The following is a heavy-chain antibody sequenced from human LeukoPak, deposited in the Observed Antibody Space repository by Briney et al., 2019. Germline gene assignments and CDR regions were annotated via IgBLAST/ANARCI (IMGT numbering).Heavy chain of an antibody. D-gene: IGHD3-22*01. J-gene: IGHJ4*02. CDR3: ARGRFHDDRTFDY. V-gene: IGHV4-34*01. Sequence: SETLSLTCAVYGGSFSGYYWSWIRQPPGKGLEWIGEINHSGSTKYNPSLKSRVTISVDTSKNQFSLKLSSVTAADTAVYYCARGRFHDDRTFDYWGQGTLVTVSS. CDR1: GGSFSGYY. CDR2: INHSGST.